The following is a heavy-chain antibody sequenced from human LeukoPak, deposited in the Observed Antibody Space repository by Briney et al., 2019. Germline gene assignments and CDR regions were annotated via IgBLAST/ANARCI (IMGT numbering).Heavy chain of an antibody. Sequence: SETLSLTCAVSGVSFDDYYWSWVRQTPGKGLEWIGEINHSGYTNDSPSPKSRVTLSIDTSRKQFSLNLRSVTVADTGIYYCTRMTAGHDYWGQGTLVTVSS. D-gene: IGHD2-21*02. CDR1: GVSFDDYY. CDR2: INHSGYT. J-gene: IGHJ4*02. V-gene: IGHV4-34*01. CDR3: TRMTAGHDY.